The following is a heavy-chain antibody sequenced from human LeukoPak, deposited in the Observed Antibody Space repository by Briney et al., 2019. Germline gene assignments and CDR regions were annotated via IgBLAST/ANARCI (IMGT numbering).Heavy chain of an antibody. CDR2: VKQDGSEK. V-gene: IGHV3-7*01. CDR3: ARDRLPDRWLGPAY. J-gene: IGHJ4*02. Sequence: PGGSLRLSCAASGFTFSTYWMSWARQAPGKGLEWVANVKQDGSEKYYVDSVKGRFTISRDNAKNSLFLQMNSLRVEDTAVYFCARDRLPDRWLGPAYWGQGTLVTVSS. CDR1: GFTFSTYW. D-gene: IGHD5-12*01.